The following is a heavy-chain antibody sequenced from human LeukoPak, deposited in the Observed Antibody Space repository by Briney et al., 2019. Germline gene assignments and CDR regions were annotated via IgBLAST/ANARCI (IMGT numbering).Heavy chain of an antibody. CDR2: IIPIFGTA. V-gene: IGHV1-69*05. CDR1: GGTFSSYA. D-gene: IGHD1-7*01. Sequence: ASVKVSCKASGGTFSSYAISWVRQAPGQGLEWMGGIIPIFGTANYAQKFQGRVTITTDESTSTAYMELSSLRSEDTAVYYCARVGTGTTGNWFDPWGQGTLVTVSS. CDR3: ARVGTGTTGNWFDP. J-gene: IGHJ5*02.